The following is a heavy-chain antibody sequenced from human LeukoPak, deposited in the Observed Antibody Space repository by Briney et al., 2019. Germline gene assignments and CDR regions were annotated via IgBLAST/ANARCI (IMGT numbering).Heavy chain of an antibody. CDR1: GYTFTSYD. D-gene: IGHD6-19*01. V-gene: IGHV1-8*03. Sequence: ASVKVSCKASGYTFTSYDINWVRQAPGQGLEWMGWMNPNSGNTVYAQKFQGRVTITRNTSISTAYMELSSLRSEDTAVYYCARGPYSSGWDYYYYMDVWGKGTTVTVSS. CDR2: MNPNSGNT. CDR3: ARGPYSSGWDYYYYMDV. J-gene: IGHJ6*03.